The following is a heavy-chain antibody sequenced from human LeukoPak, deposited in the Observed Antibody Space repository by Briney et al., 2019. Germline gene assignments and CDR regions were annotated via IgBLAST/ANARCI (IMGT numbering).Heavy chain of an antibody. CDR2: VYYSGST. D-gene: IGHD1-26*01. V-gene: IGHV4-59*01. J-gene: IGHJ4*02. CDR1: GGSISSYY. CDR3: AGGSAGVGSINY. Sequence: PSETLSLTCSVSGGSISSYYWSWTRQPPGKGLEWIGYVYYSGSTSYNPPLRGRVTISIDTSKNQFSLKLNSVTAADTAVYYCAGGSAGVGSINYWGQGYLVTVSS.